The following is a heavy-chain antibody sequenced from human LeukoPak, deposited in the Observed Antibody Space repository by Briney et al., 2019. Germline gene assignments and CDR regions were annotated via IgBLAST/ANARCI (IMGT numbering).Heavy chain of an antibody. Sequence: PGGSLRLSCAASGFTFSRYEMNWVRQAPGKGLEWISYISGSGDTIYYADSVKGRFTISRDNAKNTLYLQMNSLRAEDTAVYYCAKGQNYYDGSGYYSTDYWGQGTPVTVSS. CDR2: ISGSGDTI. J-gene: IGHJ4*02. CDR1: GFTFSRYE. V-gene: IGHV3-48*03. CDR3: AKGQNYYDGSGYYSTDY. D-gene: IGHD3-22*01.